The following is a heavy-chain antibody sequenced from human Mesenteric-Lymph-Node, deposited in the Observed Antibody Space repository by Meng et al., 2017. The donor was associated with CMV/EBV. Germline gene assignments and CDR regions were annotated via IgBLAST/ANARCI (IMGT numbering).Heavy chain of an antibody. Sequence: GESLKISCAASRFTFSSYWMSWVRQAPGKGLEWVANIKEDGSEKYYVDSVKGRFTISRDNAKNSLYLQMNSLRVEDTAVYYCAPGWPLVDVWGQGTTVTVSS. CDR3: APGWPLVDV. D-gene: IGHD6-19*01. CDR1: RFTFSSYW. CDR2: IKEDGSEK. V-gene: IGHV3-7*01. J-gene: IGHJ6*02.